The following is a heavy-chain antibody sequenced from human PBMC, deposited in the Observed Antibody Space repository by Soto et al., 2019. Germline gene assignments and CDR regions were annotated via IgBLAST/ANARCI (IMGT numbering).Heavy chain of an antibody. CDR2: ITGSGSDT. D-gene: IGHD2-8*01. CDR3: AKNGLDNSPSAIDS. J-gene: IGHJ4*02. CDR1: GLTFRNNV. Sequence: EVQLLESGGGLAQPGGSLRLSCAASGLTFRNNVLSWVRQAPGKGLDWVSGITGSGSDTYYAESVKGRFTIPRDNSKNMVFLQMNSLRAEDTALYYCAKNGLDNSPSAIDSWGPGTLVTVSS. V-gene: IGHV3-23*01.